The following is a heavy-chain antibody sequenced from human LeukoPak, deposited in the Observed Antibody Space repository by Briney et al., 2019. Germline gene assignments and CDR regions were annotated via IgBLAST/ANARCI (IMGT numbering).Heavy chain of an antibody. CDR2: IKSKTGGGTT. D-gene: IGHD5-18*01. CDR1: GFTFSNAW. V-gene: IGHV3-15*01. CDR3: TTRHGYSYGYYFDY. J-gene: IGHJ4*02. Sequence: GGSLRLSCAASGFTFSNAWMSWVRQAPGRGLEWVGRIKSKTGGGTTDYAAPVKGRFTISRDDSKNTLYLQMNSLKTEDTAVYYCTTRHGYSYGYYFDYWGQGTLVTVSS.